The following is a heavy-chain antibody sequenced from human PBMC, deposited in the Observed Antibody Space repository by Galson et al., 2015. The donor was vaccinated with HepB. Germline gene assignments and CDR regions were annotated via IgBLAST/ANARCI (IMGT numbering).Heavy chain of an antibody. CDR3: AKDIKVGVVTVGFDY. J-gene: IGHJ4*02. V-gene: IGHV3-23*01. CDR1: GFTFSSYA. CDR2: ISGSGGSA. D-gene: IGHD4-23*01. Sequence: SLRLSCAASGFTFSSYAMSWVRQAPGKGLEWVSAISGSGGSAYYADSVKGRFTISRDNSKNTLYLQMNSLRAEDTAVYYCAKDIKVGVVTVGFDYWGQGTLVTVSS.